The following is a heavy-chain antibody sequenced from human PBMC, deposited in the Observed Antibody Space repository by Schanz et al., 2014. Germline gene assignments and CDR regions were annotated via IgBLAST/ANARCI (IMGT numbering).Heavy chain of an antibody. D-gene: IGHD6-13*01. CDR3: ATASSPVREAGAGSSFHL. Sequence: EVQLLESGGGLVQPGGSLRLSCASSGFSFTTYAMSWVRQAPGKGLEWVSSISGGGGTTYYADSVRGRFTMSRDNSKNTLYLQMNSLKIEDTAVYYCATASSPVREAGAGSSFHLWGQGTLVTVSP. J-gene: IGHJ5*02. V-gene: IGHV3-23*01. CDR2: ISGGGGTT. CDR1: GFSFTTYA.